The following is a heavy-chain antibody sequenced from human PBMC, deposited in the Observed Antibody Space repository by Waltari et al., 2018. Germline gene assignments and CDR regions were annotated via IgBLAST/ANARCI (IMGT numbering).Heavy chain of an antibody. CDR2: IYHSGST. J-gene: IGHJ4*02. V-gene: IGHV4-39*01. CDR3: ARIYGSGSPIPSVDY. CDR1: GGSISRSNYC. D-gene: IGHD3-10*01. Sequence: QLQLQESGPGLVKPPETRSLTCPVPGGSISRSNYCWGWTRQPPGKGLAWIASIYHSGSTYYNPSLKSRVTISVDTSKNQFSLKLTSVTAADTAVYYCARIYGSGSPIPSVDYWGQGTLVTVSS.